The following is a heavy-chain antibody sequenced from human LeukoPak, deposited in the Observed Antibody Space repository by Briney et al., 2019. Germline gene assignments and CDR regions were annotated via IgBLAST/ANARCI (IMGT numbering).Heavy chain of an antibody. J-gene: IGHJ4*02. CDR3: AGGRLVAASKAVAIDY. V-gene: IGHV3-74*01. Sequence: GGSLRLSCAASGFTFSSSWLHWVRQAPGKGLVWVSRINERGSSTSYADSVKGRFTISRDNAKNTLYLPMNSLRADDTAVYYCAGGRLVAASKAVAIDYWGQGTLVTVSS. CDR1: GFTFSSSW. D-gene: IGHD5-12*01. CDR2: INERGSST.